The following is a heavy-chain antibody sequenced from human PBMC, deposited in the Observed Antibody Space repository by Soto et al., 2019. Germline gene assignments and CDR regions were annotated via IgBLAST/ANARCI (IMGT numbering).Heavy chain of an antibody. CDR3: ARECGGSCYDDYYGMDV. V-gene: IGHV1-69*13. D-gene: IGHD2-15*01. CDR1: GGTFSSYA. CDR2: IIPIFGTA. Sequence: SVKVSCKASGGTFSSYAISWVRQAPGQGLEWMGGIIPIFGTANYAQKFQGRVTITADESTSTAYMELSSLRSEDTAVYYCARECGGSCYDDYYGMDVWGQGTTVTVSS. J-gene: IGHJ6*02.